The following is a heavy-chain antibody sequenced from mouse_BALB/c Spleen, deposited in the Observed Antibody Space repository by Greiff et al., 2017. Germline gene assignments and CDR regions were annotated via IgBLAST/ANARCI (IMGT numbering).Heavy chain of an antibody. D-gene: IGHD2-2*01. CDR2: ISYSGST. CDR1: GYSITSDYA. V-gene: IGHV3-2*02. CDR3: ARYGLGFDY. Sequence: VQLQQSGPGLVKPSQSLSLTCTVTGYSITSDYAWNWIRQFPGNKLEWMGYISYSGSTSYNPSLKSRISITRDTSKNQFFLQLNSVTTEDTATYYCARYGLGFDYWGQGTTLTVSS. J-gene: IGHJ2*01.